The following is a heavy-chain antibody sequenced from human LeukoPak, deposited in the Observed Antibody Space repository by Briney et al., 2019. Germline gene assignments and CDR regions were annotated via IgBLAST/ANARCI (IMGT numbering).Heavy chain of an antibody. V-gene: IGHV3-73*01. Sequence: GGSLRLSCAASGFTFSGSAMHWVRQASGKGLEWVGRIRSKANSYATAYAASVKGRFTISRDDSKNTAYLQMNSLKTEDTAVYYCIRNIVVVPAAFDAFDIWGQGTMVTVSS. CDR2: IRSKANSYAT. CDR1: GFTFSGSA. J-gene: IGHJ3*02. D-gene: IGHD2-2*01. CDR3: IRNIVVVPAAFDAFDI.